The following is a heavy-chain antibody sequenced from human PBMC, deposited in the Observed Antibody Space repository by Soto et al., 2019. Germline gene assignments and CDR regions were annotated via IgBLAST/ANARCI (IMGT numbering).Heavy chain of an antibody. CDR2: IYYSGST. V-gene: IGHV4-59*01. D-gene: IGHD5-12*01. CDR3: AAHSGYDSCFDY. Sequence: QVQLQESGPGLVKPSETLSLTCTVSGGSISSYYWSWIRQPPGKGLEWIGYIYYSGSTNYNPSLKSRVTISVDTSKNQFSLKLSSVTAADTAVYYCAAHSGYDSCFDYWGQGTLVTVSS. CDR1: GGSISSYY. J-gene: IGHJ4*02.